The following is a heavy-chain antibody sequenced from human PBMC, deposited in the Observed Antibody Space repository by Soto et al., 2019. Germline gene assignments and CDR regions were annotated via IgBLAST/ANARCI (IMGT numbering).Heavy chain of an antibody. V-gene: IGHV3-30*18. J-gene: IGHJ5*02. CDR3: AKTSGYDYVWGSSGLDP. D-gene: IGHD3-16*01. CDR1: GFTFSSSD. CDR2: ISYDGSDK. Sequence: GGSLRLSCTASGFTFSSSDMHWVLQAPVKGLQWVAVISYDGSDKYYADSVKGRFTISRDDSTNTMYLQMNSLRPEDTAVYYCAKTSGYDYVWGSSGLDPWGQGT.